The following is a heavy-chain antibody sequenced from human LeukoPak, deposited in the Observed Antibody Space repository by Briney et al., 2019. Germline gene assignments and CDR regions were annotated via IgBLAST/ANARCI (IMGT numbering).Heavy chain of an antibody. D-gene: IGHD1-26*01. CDR1: GGSINTYY. V-gene: IGHV4-59*08. CDR2: IYYSGST. Sequence: KPSETLSLTCTVSGGSINTYYWSWLRQPPGKGLEWIGYIYYSGSTNYNPSLKSRVTISVDTSKNQFSLKLSSVTAADTAVYHCARTVGALYDAFNIWGQGTMVTVSS. CDR3: ARTVGALYDAFNI. J-gene: IGHJ3*02.